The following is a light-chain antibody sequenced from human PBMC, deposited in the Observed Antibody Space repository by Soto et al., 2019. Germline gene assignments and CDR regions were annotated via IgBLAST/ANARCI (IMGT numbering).Light chain of an antibody. CDR2: WAS. Sequence: DIVMTQSPDSLAVSLGERATINCKSSRSVLYSSNNKNYLPCYQQKPGQPPKMLIYWASTRESGVPDRFSGSGSGIDFTLTISSLQAEDVAVYYCQQYYSTPPFTFGPGTKVDIK. CDR3: QQYYSTPPFT. J-gene: IGKJ3*01. V-gene: IGKV4-1*01. CDR1: RSVLYSSNNKNY.